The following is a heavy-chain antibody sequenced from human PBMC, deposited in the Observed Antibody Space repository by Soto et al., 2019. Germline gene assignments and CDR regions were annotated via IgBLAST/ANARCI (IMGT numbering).Heavy chain of an antibody. Sequence: ASETLSLTCTVSGGSISRGNYYWSWIRQQPGKGLEWIGHIYYSGSTYYNPSLKSRVTMSQDTSKNQFSLKLRSVTAADTAVYYCARQGIMLAWFDPWGQGTLVT. D-gene: IGHD3-16*01. CDR3: ARQGIMLAWFDP. J-gene: IGHJ5*02. CDR2: IYYSGST. V-gene: IGHV4-31*03. CDR1: GGSISRGNYY.